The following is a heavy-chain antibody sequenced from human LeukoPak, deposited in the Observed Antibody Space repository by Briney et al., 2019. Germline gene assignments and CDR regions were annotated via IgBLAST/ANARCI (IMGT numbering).Heavy chain of an antibody. D-gene: IGHD1-7*01. J-gene: IGHJ5*02. CDR3: ARQSGIIGTTDWFDP. CDR2: IYYRGPT. V-gene: IGHV4-59*08. Sequence: SETLSLTCTVSGGSINNYYWSWIRQPPGKGLEWIGYIYYRGPTTYSPSLKSRVSISVDTSKNQFSLKLSSVTAADTAVYYCARQSGIIGTTDWFDPWGQGTLVTVSS. CDR1: GGSINNYY.